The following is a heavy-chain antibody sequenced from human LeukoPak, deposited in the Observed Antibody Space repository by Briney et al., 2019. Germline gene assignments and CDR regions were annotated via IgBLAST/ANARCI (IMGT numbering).Heavy chain of an antibody. Sequence: HGESLKISCKGSGYSFTSYWIGWVRQMPGKGLEWMGIIYPGDSDTRYSPSFQGQVTISADKSISTAYLQWSSLKASDTAMYYCARQFSESYYYDSSVYRCPYYYGMDVWGQGTTVTVSS. CDR3: ARQFSESYYYDSSVYRCPYYYGMDV. J-gene: IGHJ6*02. V-gene: IGHV5-51*01. CDR1: GYSFTSYW. D-gene: IGHD3-22*01. CDR2: IYPGDSDT.